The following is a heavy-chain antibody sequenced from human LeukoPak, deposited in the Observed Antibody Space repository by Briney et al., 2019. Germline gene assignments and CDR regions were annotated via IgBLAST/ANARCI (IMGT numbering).Heavy chain of an antibody. CDR2: MYSARTTI. J-gene: IGHJ4*01. CDR1: GFTISGFW. Sequence: GGSLRLSCAASGFTISGFWMHWVRQVPGEGLVWVARMYSARTTINNADFVKGRFTISRDTVRHTLHLQMNNLSLEDTAVYFCIIEVQVRASASLGLWGRGTLVTVS. V-gene: IGHV3-74*01. D-gene: IGHD1-1*01. CDR3: IIEVQVRASASLGL.